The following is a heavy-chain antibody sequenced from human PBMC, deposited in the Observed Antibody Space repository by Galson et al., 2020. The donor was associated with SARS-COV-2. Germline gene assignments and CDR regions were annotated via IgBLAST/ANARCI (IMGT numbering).Heavy chain of an antibody. CDR2: ISYDGSNK. Sequence: GGSLRLSCAASGFTFSSYAMHWVRQAPGKGLEWVAVISYDGSNKYYADSVKGRFTISRDNSKNTLYLQMNSLRAEDTAVYYCARDGGYDSSGAFDYWGQGTLVTVSS. CDR3: ARDGGYDSSGAFDY. D-gene: IGHD3-22*01. V-gene: IGHV3-30-3*01. J-gene: IGHJ4*02. CDR1: GFTFSSYA.